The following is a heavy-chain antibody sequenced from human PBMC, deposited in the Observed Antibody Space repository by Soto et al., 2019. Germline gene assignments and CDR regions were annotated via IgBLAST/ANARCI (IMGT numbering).Heavy chain of an antibody. J-gene: IGHJ4*02. V-gene: IGHV4-30-4*02. CDR2: IYLSGFT. CDR3: ARGRLYVFWSDSLSYLDS. CDR1: GDSITSSKHY. D-gene: IGHD3-3*01. Sequence: PSDTLSLTFTVSGDSITSSKHYWSWIRQHPGKGLEWIGYIYLSGFTYSTPSLKSRVNMSLDTSKNQFSLKLSSVTAADTAVYYCARGRLYVFWSDSLSYLDSRGLGTPVTVSS.